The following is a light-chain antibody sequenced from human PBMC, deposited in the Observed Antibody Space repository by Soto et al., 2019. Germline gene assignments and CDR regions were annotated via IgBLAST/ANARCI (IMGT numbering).Light chain of an antibody. CDR3: KQYYSYLIT. CDR2: DAS. CDR1: QSISSW. J-gene: IGKJ5*01. V-gene: IGKV1-5*01. Sequence: DIQMTQSPSTLSASVGDRVTITCRASQSISSWLAWYQQKPGKAPKLLIYDASSLESGVPSRFSGSGSGTDFTLTIRCLQSEDFATYYCKQYYSYLITFGQGTRLEIK.